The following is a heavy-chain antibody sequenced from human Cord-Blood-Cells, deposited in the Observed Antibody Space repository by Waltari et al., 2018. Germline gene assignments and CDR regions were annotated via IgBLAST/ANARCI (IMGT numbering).Heavy chain of an antibody. D-gene: IGHD2-2*01. J-gene: IGHJ2*01. CDR3: ARVGRVPAAPPHWYFDL. CDR2: IYTSGST. V-gene: IGHV4-4*07. Sequence: LQGSGPGLVKPSETLSLPCTVSGGSISSYYWSWIRQPAGKGLEWIGRIYTSGSTNYNPSLKSRVTMSVDTSKNQFSLKLSSVTAADTAVYYCARVGRVPAAPPHWYFDLWGRGTLVTVSS. CDR1: GGSISSYY.